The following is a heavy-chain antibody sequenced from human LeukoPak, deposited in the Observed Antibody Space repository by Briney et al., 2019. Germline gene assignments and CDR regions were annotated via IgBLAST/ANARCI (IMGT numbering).Heavy chain of an antibody. D-gene: IGHD2-2*01. J-gene: IGHJ6*03. V-gene: IGHV1-2*02. CDR3: ARDTGERKYQLPRPMDV. Sequence: ASVKVSCKASGYTFTSYGISWVRQAPGQGLEWMGWINPNSGGTNYAQKFQGRVTMTRDTSISTAYMELSRLRSDDTAVYYCARDTGERKYQLPRPMDVWGKGTTVTVSS. CDR1: GYTFTSYG. CDR2: INPNSGGT.